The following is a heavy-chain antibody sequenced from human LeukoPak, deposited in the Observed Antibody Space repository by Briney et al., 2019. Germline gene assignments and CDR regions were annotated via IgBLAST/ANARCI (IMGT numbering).Heavy chain of an antibody. Sequence: GRSLRLSCAASGFTFSSYAMHWVRQAPGKGLEWVAVISYDGSNKYYADSVKGRFTISRDNSKNTLYLQMNSLRAEDTAVYYCARDGPREGSYIGYWGQGTLVTVSS. J-gene: IGHJ4*02. CDR2: ISYDGSNK. CDR1: GFTFSSYA. D-gene: IGHD1-26*01. V-gene: IGHV3-30-3*01. CDR3: ARDGPREGSYIGY.